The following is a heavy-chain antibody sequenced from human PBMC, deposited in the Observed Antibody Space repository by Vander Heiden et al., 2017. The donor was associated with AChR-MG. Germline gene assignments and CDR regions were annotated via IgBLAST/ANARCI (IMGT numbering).Heavy chain of an antibody. J-gene: IGHJ4*02. D-gene: IGHD4-4*01. CDR2: ISGSGDTT. CDR3: ANLGATVRTDY. V-gene: IGHV3-23*01. Sequence: EVQLLESGGGLEQPGGSLRLSCAASGFTFSSYAMNWVRQAPGKGLEWVSAISGSGDTTYDSDSVKGRFTISRDNSKNTLYLQMNSMRAEDTAVYYCANLGATVRTDYWGQGTLVTVSS. CDR1: GFTFSSYA.